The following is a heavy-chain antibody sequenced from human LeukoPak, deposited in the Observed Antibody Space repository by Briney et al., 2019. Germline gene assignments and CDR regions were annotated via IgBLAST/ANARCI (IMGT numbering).Heavy chain of an antibody. Sequence: PGGTLSLSCAASGFTIDDYAMHWVRHAPGTGLELVSLISGDGGSTYYADSVKGRFTISRDNSKNSLYMQMNSPRNEDTALYYCAKDNDRFWCGSGSGYCDYWGQATLVTVSS. CDR3: AKDNDRFWCGSGSGYCDY. J-gene: IGHJ4*02. CDR2: ISGDGGST. CDR1: GFTIDDYA. V-gene: IGHV3-43*02. D-gene: IGHD3-10*01.